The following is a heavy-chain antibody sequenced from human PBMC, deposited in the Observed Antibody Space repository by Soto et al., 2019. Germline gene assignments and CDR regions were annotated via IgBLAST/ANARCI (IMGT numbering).Heavy chain of an antibody. V-gene: IGHV4-59*01. CDR1: GVSISSGY. CDR2: ISHSGLR. J-gene: IGHJ5*02. CDR3: ATSNTTCPGCYS. D-gene: IGHD2-2*01. Sequence: QVQLQESGPGLVKPSETLSLTCIVSGVSISSGYCTWIRQSPGKGLEWIGYISHSGLRHSRASLQSRLTMSVETSKNQFSLNLTSVTAADTAIYYCATSNTTCPGCYSWGQGTLVTVSS.